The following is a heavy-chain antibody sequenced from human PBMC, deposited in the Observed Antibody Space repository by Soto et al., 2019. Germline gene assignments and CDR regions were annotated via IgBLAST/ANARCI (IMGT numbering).Heavy chain of an antibody. V-gene: IGHV3-11*06. J-gene: IGHJ4*02. CDR3: ATNIRLDF. CDR2: ISSDSVYT. D-gene: IGHD3-16*01. Sequence: GSVRLSCEVSGYTITDHYMTWIRQVPGKGLEWVSYISSDSVYTNYADSVRGRFTISRDNAKNSLYLELSSLRAEDTAVYHCATNIRLDFWGQGTQVTVSS. CDR1: GYTITDHY.